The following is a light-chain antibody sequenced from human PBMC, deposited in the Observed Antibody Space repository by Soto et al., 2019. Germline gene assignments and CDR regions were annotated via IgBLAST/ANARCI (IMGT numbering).Light chain of an antibody. J-gene: IGKJ1*01. CDR3: QQYSSHST. CDR2: QAS. V-gene: IGKV1-5*03. CDR1: QCTSSY. Sequence: DIQMTQSPSTLSASVGDRVTITCRASQCTSSYLAWYQRKPGKAPKLLIYQASSLENGVPSRFSGSGSGTEFSLTISSLQPDDFATYYCQQYSSHSTFGQGTKVDIK.